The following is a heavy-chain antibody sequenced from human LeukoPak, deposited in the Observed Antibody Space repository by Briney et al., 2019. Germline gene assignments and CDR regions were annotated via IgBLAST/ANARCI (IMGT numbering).Heavy chain of an antibody. CDR2: INNDGSST. CDR1: GFTFSSYW. Sequence: PGGSLRLSCAASGFTFSSYWMHWVRQAPGKGLVWVSHINNDGSSTSYADSVKGRFTISRDNAKNTLYLQMNSLRAEDTAVYYCARRVDYYDSSGSYYYYYMDVWGKGTTVTVSS. D-gene: IGHD3-22*01. CDR3: ARRVDYYDSSGSYYYYYMDV. V-gene: IGHV3-74*01. J-gene: IGHJ6*03.